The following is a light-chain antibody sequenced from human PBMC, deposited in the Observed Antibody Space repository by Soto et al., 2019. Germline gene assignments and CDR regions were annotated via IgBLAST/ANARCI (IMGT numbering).Light chain of an antibody. J-gene: IGKJ1*01. CDR2: GAC. CDR3: QQYGNSGT. V-gene: IGKV3-20*01. CDR1: HSVSNHY. Sequence: EIVLTQSPGTLSLSPAARATLSCRASHSVSNHYLAWYQQKPGQATRLLVYGACNRATGTPERCSGSGSRTDFTITISRLEHEDFAVYYCQQYGNSGTFGQGTKVDIK.